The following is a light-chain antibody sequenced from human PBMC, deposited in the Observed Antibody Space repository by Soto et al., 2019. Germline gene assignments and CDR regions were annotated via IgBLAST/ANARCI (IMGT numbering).Light chain of an antibody. V-gene: IGLV1-44*01. Sequence: QSVLTQPPSVSGTPGHKVSISCSGSTSNLGGNTVNWYQQLPGTAPKLLIYTNNQRPSGVPDRFSGSKSGTSASLAISDRRSEDEAVFYCAAWDDSLNAVVFGGGTKLTVL. CDR2: TNN. CDR3: AAWDDSLNAVV. J-gene: IGLJ2*01. CDR1: TSNLGGNT.